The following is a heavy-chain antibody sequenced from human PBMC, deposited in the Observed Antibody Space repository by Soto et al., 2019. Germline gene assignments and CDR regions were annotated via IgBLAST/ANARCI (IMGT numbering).Heavy chain of an antibody. V-gene: IGHV4-39*01. CDR3: ARHEVIPMVRGMYYYGMNG. D-gene: IGHD3-10*01. CDR1: GGSISSSSYY. CDR2: IYYSGST. Sequence: SETLSLTCTVSGGSISSSSYYWGWIRQPPGKGLEWIGSIYYSGSTYYNPSLKSRVTISVDTSKNQFSLKLSSVTAADTAVYYCARHEVIPMVRGMYYYGMNGWGQGTTVTVSS. J-gene: IGHJ6*02.